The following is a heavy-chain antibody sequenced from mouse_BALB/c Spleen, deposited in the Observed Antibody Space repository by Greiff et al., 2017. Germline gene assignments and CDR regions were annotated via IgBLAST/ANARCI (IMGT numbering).Heavy chain of an antibody. J-gene: IGHJ3*01. CDR1: GFTFSDFY. CDR2: SRNKANDYTT. Sequence: EVNVVESGGGLVQPGGSLRLSCATSGFTFSDFYMEWVRQPPGKRLEWIAASRNKANDYTTEYSASVKGRFIVSRDTSQSILYLQMNALRAEDTAMYCCARQGYGSSPWFAYWGQGTLVTVSA. V-gene: IGHV7-1*02. CDR3: ARQGYGSSPWFAY. D-gene: IGHD1-1*01.